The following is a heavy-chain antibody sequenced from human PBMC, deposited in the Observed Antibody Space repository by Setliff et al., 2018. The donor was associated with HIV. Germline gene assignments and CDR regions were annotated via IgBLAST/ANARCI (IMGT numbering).Heavy chain of an antibody. CDR3: AREGGSSGHAGYFDP. D-gene: IGHD6-19*01. V-gene: IGHV5-51*01. CDR1: GYIFNTSW. J-gene: IGHJ5*02. Sequence: PGESLKISCKASGYIFNTSWIGWVRQMPGKGLEWMGFIFPGDSDTRYGPSFQGRFTISRDDSKNTLFLQMNSLRVDDTAVYYCAREGGSSGHAGYFDPWGQGTLVTVSS. CDR2: IFPGDSDT.